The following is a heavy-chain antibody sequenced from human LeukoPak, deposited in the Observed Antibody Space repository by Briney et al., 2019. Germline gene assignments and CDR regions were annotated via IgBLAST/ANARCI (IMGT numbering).Heavy chain of an antibody. Sequence: GGSLRLSCAASGFTFSSYAMSWVRQAPGKGLEWASAISGSGGSTYYADSVKGRFTISRDNSKNTLYLQMNSLRAEDTAVYYCAKAGYEVVVITILDYWGQGTLVTVSS. V-gene: IGHV3-23*01. D-gene: IGHD3-22*01. CDR1: GFTFSSYA. J-gene: IGHJ4*02. CDR2: ISGSGGST. CDR3: AKAGYEVVVITILDY.